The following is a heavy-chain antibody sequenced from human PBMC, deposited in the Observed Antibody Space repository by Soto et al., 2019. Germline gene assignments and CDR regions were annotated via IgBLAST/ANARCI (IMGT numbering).Heavy chain of an antibody. Sequence: ASVKVSCKASGYTFTNYDINWVRQATGQGLEWMGWINPNNDNTGYAQKFQGRVTMTRNTPISTAYMELSSLRFEDTAVYFCARVGSSSSDIWGQGTMVTVSS. CDR3: ARVGSSSSDI. V-gene: IGHV1-8*01. J-gene: IGHJ3*02. CDR1: GYTFTNYD. CDR2: INPNNDNT. D-gene: IGHD6-6*01.